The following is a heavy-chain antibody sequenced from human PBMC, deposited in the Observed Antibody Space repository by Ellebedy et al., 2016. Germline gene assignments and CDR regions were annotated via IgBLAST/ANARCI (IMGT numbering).Heavy chain of an antibody. CDR3: ATGLLTLMDFDY. D-gene: IGHD3-9*01. CDR1: GYSLTELS. CDR2: FDPEDGET. V-gene: IGHV1-24*01. J-gene: IGHJ4*02. Sequence: ASVKVSCKVSGYSLTELSMHWVRQAPGKGLEWMGGFDPEDGETIYAQKFQGRATMTEDTSTDTAYMELSSLRSEDTAVYYCATGLLTLMDFDYWGQGTLVTVSS.